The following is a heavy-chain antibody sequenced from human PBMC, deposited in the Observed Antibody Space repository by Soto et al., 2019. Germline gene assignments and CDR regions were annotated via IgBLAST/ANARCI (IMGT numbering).Heavy chain of an antibody. Sequence: ESGPTLVNHTQTLTLTCTVSGFSLSTSKVGVGWIRQPPGKALERLALIYWDDDKRYSPSLKSRLTITKDTSKNQVVLTMTNMDPVDTGTYYCAHRRETWAPDYWGQGTLVTVSS. V-gene: IGHV2-5*02. CDR1: GFSLSTSKVG. D-gene: IGHD7-27*01. J-gene: IGHJ4*02. CDR3: AHRRETWAPDY. CDR2: IYWDDDK.